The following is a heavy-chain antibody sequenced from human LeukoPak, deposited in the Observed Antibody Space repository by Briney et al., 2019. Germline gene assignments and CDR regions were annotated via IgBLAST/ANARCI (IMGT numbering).Heavy chain of an antibody. V-gene: IGHV4-38-2*02. CDR2: IYHSGST. Sequence: PSETLSLTCTVSGYSISSGYCWGWIRQPPGKGLEWIGSIYHSGSTYYNPSLKSRVTISVDTSKNQFSLKLSSVTAAETAVYYCARDGIVVVPAAIAQGFDPWGQGTLLTVSS. D-gene: IGHD2-2*01. J-gene: IGHJ5*02. CDR3: ARDGIVVVPAAIAQGFDP. CDR1: GYSISSGYC.